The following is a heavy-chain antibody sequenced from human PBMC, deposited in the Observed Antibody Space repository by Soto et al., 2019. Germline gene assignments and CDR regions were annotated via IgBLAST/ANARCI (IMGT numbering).Heavy chain of an antibody. J-gene: IGHJ4*02. CDR2: IYHSGST. V-gene: IGHV4-38-2*02. Sequence: PSETLSLTCAVSGYSISSGYYWGWIRQPPGKGLEWIGSIYHSGSTYYNPSLKSRVTISVDTSKNQFSLKLGSVTAADTAVYYCARDSSSWYQTPFDYWGQGTPVTVSS. D-gene: IGHD6-13*01. CDR3: ARDSSSWYQTPFDY. CDR1: GYSISSGYY.